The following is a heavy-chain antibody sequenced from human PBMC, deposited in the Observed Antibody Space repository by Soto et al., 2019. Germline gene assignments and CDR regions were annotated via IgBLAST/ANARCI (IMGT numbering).Heavy chain of an antibody. Sequence: EVQLLESGGGLVQPGGSLRLYCAASGFTFSSYAMSWVRQAPGKGLEWGSASSGSGGSTYYADSVKGRFTISRDNSKNSLYLQMNSLRAEDTAVYYCAKADSSSTWLGHNCFDPWGQGTLVTVSS. CDR1: GFTFSSYA. V-gene: IGHV3-23*01. CDR3: AKADSSSTWLGHNCFDP. D-gene: IGHD6-13*01. J-gene: IGHJ5*02. CDR2: SSGSGGST.